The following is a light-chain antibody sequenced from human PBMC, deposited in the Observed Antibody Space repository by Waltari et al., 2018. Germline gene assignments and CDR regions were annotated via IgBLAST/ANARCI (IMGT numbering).Light chain of an antibody. J-gene: IGKJ1*01. CDR3: QQRSNSPET. CDR2: DAS. CDR1: QSVSSY. Sequence: EIVLTQSPAPMSLTLGERATLSCRASQSVSSYLAWYQQKPGQAPRLLIYDASDRATGIPARFSGSGSGTDFTLTISSLEPEDSAVYYCQQRSNSPETFGQGTKVEIK. V-gene: IGKV3-11*01.